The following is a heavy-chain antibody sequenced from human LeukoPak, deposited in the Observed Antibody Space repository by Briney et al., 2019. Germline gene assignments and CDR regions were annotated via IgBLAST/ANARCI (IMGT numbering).Heavy chain of an antibody. V-gene: IGHV4-39*07. CDR1: GGSISSSSYY. CDR2: IYYSGST. J-gene: IGHJ3*02. CDR3: ARPSIAAARERAFDI. Sequence: SETLSLTCTVSGGSISSSSYYWGWIRQPPGKGLEWIGSIYYSGSTYYNPSLKSRVTISVDTSKNQFSLKLSSVTAADTAVYYCARPSIAAARERAFDIWGQGTMVTVSS. D-gene: IGHD6-13*01.